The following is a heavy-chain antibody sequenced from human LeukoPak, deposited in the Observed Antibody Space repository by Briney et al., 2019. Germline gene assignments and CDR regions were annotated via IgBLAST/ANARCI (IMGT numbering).Heavy chain of an antibody. J-gene: IGHJ4*02. CDR2: IYYSGST. Sequence: SETLSLTCTVSGGSISSYYWSWIWQPPGKGLEWIGYIYYSGSTNYNPSLKSRVTISVDTSKNQFSLKLSSVTAADTAVYYCASGHGSCTNGVCRDYWGQGTLVTVSS. CDR1: GGSISSYY. CDR3: ASGHGSCTNGVCRDY. D-gene: IGHD2-8*01. V-gene: IGHV4-59*01.